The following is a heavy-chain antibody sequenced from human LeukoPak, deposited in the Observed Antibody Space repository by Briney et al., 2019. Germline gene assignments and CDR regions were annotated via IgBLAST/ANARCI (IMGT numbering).Heavy chain of an antibody. CDR3: ARDRNIVGAHRAFDY. CDR1: GYTFTSYY. CDR2: INPSGGST. Sequence: GASVKVSCKASGYTFTSYYMHWVRQAPGQGLEWMGIINPSGGSTSYAQKFQGRVTMTRDTSTSTVYMELSSLRSEDTAVYYCARDRNIVGAHRAFDYWGQGTLVTVSS. V-gene: IGHV1-46*01. J-gene: IGHJ4*02. D-gene: IGHD1-26*01.